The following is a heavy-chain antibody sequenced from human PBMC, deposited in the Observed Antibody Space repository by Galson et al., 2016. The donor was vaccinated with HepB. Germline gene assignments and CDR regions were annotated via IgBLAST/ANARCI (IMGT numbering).Heavy chain of an antibody. CDR3: ARVLGGTSTGYFDL. V-gene: IGHV3-74*01. Sequence: SLRLSCAASGFTFGTYWMHWVRQVPGKGLLWVSLINSDGSLTLYADSVKGRFTISRDNSKNTLYLQMNSLRAEDTAVYYCARVLGGTSTGYFDLWGQGTLVTVSS. CDR2: INSDGSLT. D-gene: IGHD1-1*01. J-gene: IGHJ4*02. CDR1: GFTFGTYW.